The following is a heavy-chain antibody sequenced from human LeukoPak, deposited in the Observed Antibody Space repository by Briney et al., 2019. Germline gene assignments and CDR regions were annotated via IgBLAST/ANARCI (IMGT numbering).Heavy chain of an antibody. CDR1: GFTFSSYG. D-gene: IGHD2-2*01. V-gene: IGHV3-23*01. Sequence: PGGTLRLSCAASGFTFSSYGMTWVRQAPGKGLEWVSAISGSGSGGSTYYADSVKGRFTISRDNSKNTVYLHMNSLRVEDTAVYYCAKDTWGPTAMKNNWFDPWGQGTLVTVSS. J-gene: IGHJ5*02. CDR2: ISGSGSGGST. CDR3: AKDTWGPTAMKNNWFDP.